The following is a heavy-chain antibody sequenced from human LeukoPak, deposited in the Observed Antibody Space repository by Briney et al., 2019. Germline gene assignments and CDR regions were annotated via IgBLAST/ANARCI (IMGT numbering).Heavy chain of an antibody. J-gene: IGHJ6*03. CDR2: IIPIFGTA. D-gene: IGHD3-16*01. CDR1: GGTFSSYA. Sequence: SVKVSCKASGGTFSSYAISWVRQAPGQGLEWMGGIIPIFGTASYAQKFQGRVTITTDESTSTAYMELSSLRSEDTAVYYCARDTGGYYYYMDVWGKGTTVTVSS. CDR3: ARDTGGYYYYMDV. V-gene: IGHV1-69*05.